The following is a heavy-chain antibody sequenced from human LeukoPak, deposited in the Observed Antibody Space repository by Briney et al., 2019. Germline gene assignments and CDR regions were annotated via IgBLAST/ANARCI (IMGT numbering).Heavy chain of an antibody. CDR2: MSYDESKQ. Sequence: PGGFLRLSCAASGFTFSSSSMHWVRQAPGKGLEWVAVMSYDESKQYYADSVKGRFIISRDNSRNTLYLQMSSLRTEDTAVYYCARGYCSSTTCTSGYYYGMDVWGQGTTVTVSS. D-gene: IGHD2-2*01. CDR1: GFTFSSSS. CDR3: ARGYCSSTTCTSGYYYGMDV. J-gene: IGHJ6*02. V-gene: IGHV3-30-3*01.